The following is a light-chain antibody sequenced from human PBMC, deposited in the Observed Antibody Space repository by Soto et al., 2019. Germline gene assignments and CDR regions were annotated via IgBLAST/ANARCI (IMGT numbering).Light chain of an antibody. Sequence: EIVLTQSPATLSLSPGERATLSCRASQSVSSYLAWYQQTPGQAPRLLIYDASNRATGIPARFSGSGSGTDFTLTISSLEPEDFAVYYCQQHSNWLTFGGGTKVEIK. CDR1: QSVSSY. J-gene: IGKJ4*01. V-gene: IGKV3-11*01. CDR3: QQHSNWLT. CDR2: DAS.